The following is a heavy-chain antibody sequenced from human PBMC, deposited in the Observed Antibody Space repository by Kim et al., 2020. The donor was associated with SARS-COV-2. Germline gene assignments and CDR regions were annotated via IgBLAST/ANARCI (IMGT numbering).Heavy chain of an antibody. CDR3: TRGAIVTDKLLEY. CDR1: GFTFSSYC. D-gene: IGHD1-7*01. Sequence: GGSLRLSCVASGFTFSSYCMHWVRQGTGKGPVWVSGITSDGSLTMYADSVKGRFTISRDDAKNTVYLQMHSLRVEDTAVYYCTRGAIVTDKLLEYWCQGTLVT. J-gene: IGHJ4*02. V-gene: IGHV3-74*03. CDR2: ITSDGSLT.